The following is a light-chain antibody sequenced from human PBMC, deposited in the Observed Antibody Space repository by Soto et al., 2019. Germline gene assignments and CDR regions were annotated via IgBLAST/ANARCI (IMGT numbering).Light chain of an antibody. V-gene: IGKV3-20*01. CDR2: GAS. CDR3: QHQGT. CDR1: QSVSSSY. J-gene: IGKJ1*01. Sequence: EIVLTQSPGTLSLSPGERATLSCRASQSVSSSYLAWYQQKPGQAPRLLIYGASSRATGIPDRFSGSGSGTDFTINISRLEPEDFAVYYCQHQGTFGQGTKVEIK.